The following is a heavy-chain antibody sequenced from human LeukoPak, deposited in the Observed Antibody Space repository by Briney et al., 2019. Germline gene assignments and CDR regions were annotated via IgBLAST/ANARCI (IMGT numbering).Heavy chain of an antibody. Sequence: PGGSLRLSCAASGFTFSGSAMHWVRQASGKGLEWVGRIRSKANSYATAYAASVKGRFTISRDDSKNTAYLQMNSLKTVDTAVYYCTRRDYDFWSGYYSYWGQGTLVTVSS. CDR1: GFTFSGSA. J-gene: IGHJ4*02. CDR2: IRSKANSYAT. D-gene: IGHD3-3*01. CDR3: TRRDYDFWSGYYSY. V-gene: IGHV3-73*01.